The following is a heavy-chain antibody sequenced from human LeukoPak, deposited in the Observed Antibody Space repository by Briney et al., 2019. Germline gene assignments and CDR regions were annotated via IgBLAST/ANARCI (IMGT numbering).Heavy chain of an antibody. CDR1: GYTFTSYY. CDR2: INPSGGST. J-gene: IGHJ3*02. CDR3: ARDKPVVVAVTQYPDAFDI. V-gene: IGHV1-46*01. D-gene: IGHD2-15*01. Sequence: ASVKVSCKASGYTFTSYYMHWVRQAPGQGLEWMGIINPSGGSTNYTQKFQGRVTMTRDMSTSTVYMELSSLRSEDTAVYYCARDKPVVVAVTQYPDAFDIWGQGTMVTVSS.